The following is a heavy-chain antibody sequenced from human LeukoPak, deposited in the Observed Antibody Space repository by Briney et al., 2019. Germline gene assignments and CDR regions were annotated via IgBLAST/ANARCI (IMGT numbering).Heavy chain of an antibody. CDR3: ARGDVVGARPYYFDY. V-gene: IGHV1-46*01. D-gene: IGHD2-15*01. CDR1: GYTFSIYY. CDR2: INPSGGST. J-gene: IGHJ4*02. Sequence: ASVKVSCKASGYTFSIYYIHWVRQAPGQGLEWMGIINPSGGSTSYAQKFQGRITMTRDTSTSTVYMELSSLRSEDTAVYYCARGDVVGARPYYFDYWGQGTLLTVSS.